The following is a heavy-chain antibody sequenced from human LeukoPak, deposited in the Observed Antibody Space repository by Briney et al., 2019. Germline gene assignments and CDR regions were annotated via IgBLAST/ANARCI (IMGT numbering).Heavy chain of an antibody. CDR1: GFTFSSYG. CDR2: ISYDGSNE. Sequence: GGSLRLSCAASGFTFSSYGMHWVRQAPGKGLEWVALISYDGSNEYYSDSVKGRFTISRDNSKNTLYLQMNSLRAEDTAVYYCAKTPGYYYYYYMDVWGKGTTVTISS. D-gene: IGHD2-2*01. CDR3: AKTPGYYYYYYMDV. J-gene: IGHJ6*03. V-gene: IGHV3-30*18.